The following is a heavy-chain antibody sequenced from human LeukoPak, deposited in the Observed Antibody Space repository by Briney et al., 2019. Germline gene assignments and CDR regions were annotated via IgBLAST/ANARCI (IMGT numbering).Heavy chain of an antibody. CDR1: GYTFTGYY. D-gene: IGHD3-3*01. Sequence: ASVKVSCKASGYTFTGYYMHWVRQAPGQGLEWMGWISAYNGNTNYAQKLQGRVTMTTDTSTGTAYMELSSLRSEDTAVYYCARSRAITIFGVVIRSYYYYYMDVWGKGTTVTVSS. J-gene: IGHJ6*03. V-gene: IGHV1-18*04. CDR2: ISAYNGNT. CDR3: ARSRAITIFGVVIRSYYYYYMDV.